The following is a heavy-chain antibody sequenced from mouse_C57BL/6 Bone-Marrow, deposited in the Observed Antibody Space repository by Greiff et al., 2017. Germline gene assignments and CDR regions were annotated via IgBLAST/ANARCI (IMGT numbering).Heavy chain of an antibody. D-gene: IGHD2-1*01. CDR1: GFTFSSYG. CDR3: ARQNYRAY. Sequence: EVMLVESGGDLVKPGGSLKLSCAASGFTFSSYGMSWVRQTPDKRLEWVATISSGGSYTYYPDSVKGRFTISRDNAKNTLYLQMSSLKSEDTAMYYCARQNYRAYWGQGTLVTVSA. J-gene: IGHJ3*01. CDR2: ISSGGSYT. V-gene: IGHV5-6*01.